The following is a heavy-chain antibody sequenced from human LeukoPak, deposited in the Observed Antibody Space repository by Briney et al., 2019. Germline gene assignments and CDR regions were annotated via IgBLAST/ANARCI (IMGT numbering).Heavy chain of an antibody. CDR2: IYYSGST. J-gene: IGHJ6*03. CDR1: GGSISSYY. D-gene: IGHD3-16*01. V-gene: IGHV4-59*01. CDR3: ARDLYVYMDV. Sequence: NPSETLSLTCTVSGGSISSYYWSWIRQPPGKGLEWIGYIYYSGSTNYNPSLKSRVTISVDTSKNQFSLKLSSVTAADTAVYYCARDLYVYMDVWGKGTTVTVSS.